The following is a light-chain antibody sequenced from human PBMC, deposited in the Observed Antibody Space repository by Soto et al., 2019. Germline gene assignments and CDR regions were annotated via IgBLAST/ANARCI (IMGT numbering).Light chain of an antibody. CDR1: QTDSNW. V-gene: IGKV1-5*03. CDR2: KAS. J-gene: IGKJ2*01. CDR3: QLYSKEST. Sequence: DVEMTQSPSTLPTSIGDRVTINCRASQTDSNWLAWYQQKPGKAPKLLIYKASRLESGVPSRFSASGSGTDFTLPINSLQADDFATYVWQLYSKESTVGQGTKREIK.